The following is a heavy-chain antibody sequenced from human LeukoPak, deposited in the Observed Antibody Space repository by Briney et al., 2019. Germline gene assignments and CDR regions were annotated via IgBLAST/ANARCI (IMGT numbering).Heavy chain of an antibody. D-gene: IGHD6-13*01. CDR1: GGSISSSSYY. V-gene: IGHV4-39*07. Sequence: SETLSLTCTVSGGSISSSSYYWGWIRQPPGKGLEWIGSIYYSGSTYYNPSLKSRVTISVDRSKNQFSLKLSSVTAADTAVYYCARDSPYSSSWYVLGYWGQGTLVTVSS. J-gene: IGHJ4*02. CDR3: ARDSPYSSSWYVLGY. CDR2: IYYSGST.